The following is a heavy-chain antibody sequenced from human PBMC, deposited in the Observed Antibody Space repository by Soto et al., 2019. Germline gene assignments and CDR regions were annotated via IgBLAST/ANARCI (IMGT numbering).Heavy chain of an antibody. J-gene: IGHJ4*02. CDR2: IHPSGST. D-gene: IGHD5-12*01. V-gene: IGHV4-30-2*01. CDR3: ARAYSGYDKYYFDY. CDR1: GGSISSGGYS. Sequence: QLQLQESGSGLVKPSQTLSLTCAVSGGSISSGGYSWSWIRQPPGKGLEWIGYIHPSGSTYYNPSLKSRVTISVDRSKNQFSLKLSSVTAADTAVYYCARAYSGYDKYYFDYWGQGTLVTVSS.